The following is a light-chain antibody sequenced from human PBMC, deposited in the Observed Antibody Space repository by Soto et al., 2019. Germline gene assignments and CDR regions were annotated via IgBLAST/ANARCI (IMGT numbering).Light chain of an antibody. J-gene: IGKJ4*01. V-gene: IGKV3-20*01. CDR1: QSVSSSY. CDR3: QQYGSSPTP. Sequence: EMVLTQSPGTLSLSPGERATLSCRASQSVSSSYLAWYQQKPGQAPRLLIYGASSRATGIPDRFIGSGSGTDFTLTISRLEPDDFAVYYCQQYGSSPTPVGGGTKVDIK. CDR2: GAS.